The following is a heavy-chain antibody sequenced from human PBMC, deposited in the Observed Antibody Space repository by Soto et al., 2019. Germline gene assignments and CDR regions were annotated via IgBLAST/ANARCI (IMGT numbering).Heavy chain of an antibody. V-gene: IGHV4-34*01. D-gene: IGHD2-8*02. CDR1: GGSFSGYY. J-gene: IGHJ4*02. CDR2: INHSGST. CDR3: ARDKITGLFDY. Sequence: QVQLPQWGAGLLKASETRSLTCAVYGGSFSGYYWTWIRQPPGTGLEWIGEINHSGSTNYNASLKSRVTISVDPAKNQFSLKLTSVTAADTAVYYCARDKITGLFDYWGQGTLVTVSS.